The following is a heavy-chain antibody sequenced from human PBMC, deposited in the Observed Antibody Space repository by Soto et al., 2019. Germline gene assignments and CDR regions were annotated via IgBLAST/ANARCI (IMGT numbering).Heavy chain of an antibody. J-gene: IGHJ5*02. CDR3: ARSVRYYDFWSGYYLRGNWFDP. Sequence: QVQLQQWGAGLLKPSETLSLTCAVYGGSFSGYYWSWIRQPPGKGLEWIGEINHSGSTNYNPSLKSRVTISVDTSKNQFSLKLSSVIAADTAVYYCARSVRYYDFWSGYYLRGNWFDPWGQGTLVTVSS. CDR1: GGSFSGYY. D-gene: IGHD3-3*01. CDR2: INHSGST. V-gene: IGHV4-34*01.